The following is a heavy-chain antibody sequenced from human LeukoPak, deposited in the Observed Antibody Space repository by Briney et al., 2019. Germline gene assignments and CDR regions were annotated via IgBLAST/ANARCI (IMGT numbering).Heavy chain of an antibody. CDR3: ARDTADWWYMDV. J-gene: IGHJ6*03. CDR2: INPSGGST. CDR1: GYTFTSYY. V-gene: IGHV1-46*01. Sequence: GASVKVSCKASGYTFTSYYMHWVRQAPGQGLEWMGIINPSGGSTSYAQKFQGRVTMTRDMSTSTVYMELSSLRSEDTAVYYCARDTADWWYMDVWGKGTTVTVSS. D-gene: IGHD2-8*02.